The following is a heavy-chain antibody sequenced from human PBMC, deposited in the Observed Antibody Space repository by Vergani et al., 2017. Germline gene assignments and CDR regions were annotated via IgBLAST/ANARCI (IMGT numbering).Heavy chain of an antibody. Sequence: QVQLQESGPGLVKPSQTLSLTCSVSDGSLSSDDYYCNWIRQHPVKGLEWIGVIYSGTTHYNPSLKIRVTISVDTSKKPFALGVSSVTASDTAVYYCATGDPSLVVVGVLDNWGQGTLVTVSA. CDR2: IYSGTT. J-gene: IGHJ4*02. D-gene: IGHD2-15*01. CDR1: DGSLSSDDYY. V-gene: IGHV4-31*03. CDR3: ATGDPSLVVVGVLDN.